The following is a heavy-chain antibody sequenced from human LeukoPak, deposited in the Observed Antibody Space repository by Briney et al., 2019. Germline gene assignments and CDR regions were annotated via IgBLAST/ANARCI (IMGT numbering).Heavy chain of an antibody. Sequence: GGSLRLSCAASGFTVSSNYMSWVRQAPGKGLEWVSVIYSGGSTYYADSVKGRFTISRDNSKNTLYLQMNILRAEDTAVYYCARGGVSMVRGVTLNYYYYMDVWGKGTTVTVSS. J-gene: IGHJ6*03. CDR1: GFTVSSNY. CDR2: IYSGGST. CDR3: ARGGVSMVRGVTLNYYYYMDV. V-gene: IGHV3-53*01. D-gene: IGHD3-10*01.